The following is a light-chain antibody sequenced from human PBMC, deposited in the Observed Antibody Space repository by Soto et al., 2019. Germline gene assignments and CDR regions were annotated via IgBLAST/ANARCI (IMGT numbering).Light chain of an antibody. CDR1: SSDVGGYNY. CDR3: CSYTNTNTLV. J-gene: IGLJ1*01. CDR2: EVS. Sequence: QSALTQPASVSGSPGQSITISCTGTSSDVGGYNYVSWYQQHPGKAPKVMIYEVSNRPSGVSNRFSGSKSGNTASLTISGLQAEDGADYYCCSYTNTNTLVFGTGTKVTVL. V-gene: IGLV2-14*01.